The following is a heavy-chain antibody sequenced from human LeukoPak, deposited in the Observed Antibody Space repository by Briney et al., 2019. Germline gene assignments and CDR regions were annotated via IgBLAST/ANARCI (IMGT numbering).Heavy chain of an antibody. CDR3: ARRGYNWNINYYYYMDV. Sequence: KSGESLKISCKGSGYSFTSYWIGGVRQTPGKGLEWMGIIYPGDSDTRYSPSFQGQVTISADKSISTAYLQWSSLKASDTAMYYCARRGYNWNINYYYYMDVWGKGTTVTVSS. V-gene: IGHV5-51*01. CDR1: GYSFTSYW. D-gene: IGHD1/OR15-1a*01. CDR2: IYPGDSDT. J-gene: IGHJ6*03.